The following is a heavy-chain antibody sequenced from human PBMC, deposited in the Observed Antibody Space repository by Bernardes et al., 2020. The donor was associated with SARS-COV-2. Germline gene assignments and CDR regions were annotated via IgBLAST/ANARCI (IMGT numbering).Heavy chain of an antibody. V-gene: IGHV3-7*01. CDR1: GFTFSSYW. J-gene: IGHJ4*02. CDR2: IKQDGSEK. D-gene: IGHD3-3*01. Sequence: VGSLRLSCVASGFTFSSYWMSWVRQAPGKGLEWVANIKQDGSEKYYVDSVKGRFTISRDNAKNSLYLQMNSLRAEDTAVYYCARVQEEIRFLEWSPQQKYYFDYWGQGTLVTVSS. CDR3: ARVQEEIRFLEWSPQQKYYFDY.